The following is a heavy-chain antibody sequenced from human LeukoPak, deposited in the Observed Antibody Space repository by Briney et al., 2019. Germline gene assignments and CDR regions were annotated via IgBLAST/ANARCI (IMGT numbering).Heavy chain of an antibody. CDR3: ARRHTVTVDY. CDR2: IYYSGDT. D-gene: IGHD4-11*01. CDR1: GGSISSTSYY. Sequence: KPSETLSLTCTVSGGSISSTSYYWGWIRRPPGKGLEWIGSIYYSGDTYYNPSLKSRVTISVDRSKNQFSLNLSSVTAADTAVYYSARRHTVTVDYWGQGTLVTVSS. J-gene: IGHJ4*02. V-gene: IGHV4-39*01.